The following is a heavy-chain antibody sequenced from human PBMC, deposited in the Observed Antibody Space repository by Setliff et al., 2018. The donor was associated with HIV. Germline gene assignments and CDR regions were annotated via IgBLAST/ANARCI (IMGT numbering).Heavy chain of an antibody. V-gene: IGHV1-8*03. J-gene: IGHJ4*02. CDR1: GGTFSSYA. CDR3: ARGYSGYDSYYFDY. D-gene: IGHD5-12*01. CDR2: MNPNSGNT. Sequence: ASVKVSCKASGGTFSSYAINWVRQAPGQGLEWMGWMNPNSGNTGYAQKFQGRVTITRKTSISTAFMELSSLRSEDTAVYYCARGYSGYDSYYFDYWGQGTLVTVSS.